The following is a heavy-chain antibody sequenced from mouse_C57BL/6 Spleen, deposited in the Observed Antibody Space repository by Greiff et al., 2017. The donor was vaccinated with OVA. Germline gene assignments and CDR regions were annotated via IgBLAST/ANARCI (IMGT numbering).Heavy chain of an antibody. D-gene: IGHD1-1*01. J-gene: IGHJ4*01. CDR3: AREGITTVVANGAAMDY. CDR2: IYPRSGNT. CDR1: GYTFTSYG. Sequence: LQESGAELARPGASVKLSCKASGYTFTSYGISWVKQRTGQGLEWIGEIYPRSGNTYYNEKFKGKATLTADKSSSTAYMELRSLTSEDSAVYFCAREGITTVVANGAAMDYWGQGTSVTVSS. V-gene: IGHV1-81*01.